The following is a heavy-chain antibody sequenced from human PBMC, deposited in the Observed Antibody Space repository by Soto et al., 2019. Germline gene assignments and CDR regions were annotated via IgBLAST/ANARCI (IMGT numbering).Heavy chain of an antibody. Sequence: PSQTLSLTCAISGDSVSSNSAAWNWIRQSPSRGLEWLGRTYYRSKWYNDYAVSVKSRITINPDTSKNQFSLQLNSVTPEDTAVYYCARGRITGTTHYYYYMDGWGKGTMVTVSS. D-gene: IGHD1-7*01. CDR2: TYYRSKWYN. J-gene: IGHJ6*03. CDR3: ARGRITGTTHYYYYMDG. V-gene: IGHV6-1*01. CDR1: GDSVSSNSAA.